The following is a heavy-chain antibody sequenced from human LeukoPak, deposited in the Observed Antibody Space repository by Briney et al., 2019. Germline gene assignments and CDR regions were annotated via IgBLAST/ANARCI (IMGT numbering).Heavy chain of an antibody. J-gene: IGHJ4*02. CDR1: GYTFTGYY. D-gene: IGHD1-26*01. V-gene: IGHV1-2*02. CDR3: ARVRIVGATTNDY. CDR2: IDPNSGGT. Sequence: GASVKVSCKASGYTFTGYYMHWVRQAPGQGLEWMGWIDPNSGGTNYAQKFQGRVTMTRDTSISTAYMELSRLRSGDTAVYYCARVRIVGATTNDYWGQGTLVTVSS.